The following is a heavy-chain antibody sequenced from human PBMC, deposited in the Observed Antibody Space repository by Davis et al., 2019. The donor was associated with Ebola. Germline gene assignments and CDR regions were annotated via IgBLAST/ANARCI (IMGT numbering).Heavy chain of an antibody. D-gene: IGHD1-26*01. CDR3: ARDQSGSYYAFDI. CDR1: DLTVSGNY. Sequence: PGGSLRLSCAASDLTVSGNYMSWVRQAPGKGLEWVSVIYSDGSTYYADSVKGRFTISRHNSKNTLYLQMNSLRTEDTAVYYCARDQSGSYYAFDIWGQGTMVSVSS. CDR2: IYSDGST. V-gene: IGHV3-53*04. J-gene: IGHJ3*02.